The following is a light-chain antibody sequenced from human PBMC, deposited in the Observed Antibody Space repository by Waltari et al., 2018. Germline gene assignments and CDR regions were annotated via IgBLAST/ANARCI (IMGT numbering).Light chain of an antibody. CDR1: SSDIGTYKF. V-gene: IGLV2-14*03. Sequence: QSALTQPASVSGSPGQSITISCTGTSSDIGTYKFVSWYQHHPGKAPQLMIYDVSDRPSGVSNRFSGSKSGNTASLTISGLQAEDEADYYCSSYSSTTLGVFGTGTKVTVL. CDR2: DVS. CDR3: SSYSSTTLGV. J-gene: IGLJ1*01.